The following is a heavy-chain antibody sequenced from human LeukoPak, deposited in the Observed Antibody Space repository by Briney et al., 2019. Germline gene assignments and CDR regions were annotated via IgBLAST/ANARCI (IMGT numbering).Heavy chain of an antibody. CDR3: ARRRTGDPPQRGYNWCDP. J-gene: IGHJ5*02. Sequence: SETLSLTCAVYGGSFSGYYLSWIRQPPGKGLEWIGEINHSGSTNYNPSLKSRVTISLDTSKKQFSLKLSPVTAADTAVYYCARRRTGDPPQRGYNWCDPWGQGTLVSLSS. CDR1: GGSFSGYY. CDR2: INHSGST. D-gene: IGHD7-27*01. V-gene: IGHV4-34*01.